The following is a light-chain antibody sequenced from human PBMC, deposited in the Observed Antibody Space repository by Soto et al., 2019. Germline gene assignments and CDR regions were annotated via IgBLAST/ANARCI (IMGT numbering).Light chain of an antibody. Sequence: DIQMTQSPSMLSASVGDRFTITCRASQSIRSWLAWYQQKPGKAPKLLIYDAYSLESGVQSRFSGRRSGTEFTLTIAGLQPEDFATYHCQQYESYSPLTFGGGTKVEIK. CDR1: QSIRSW. J-gene: IGKJ4*01. CDR2: DAY. CDR3: QQYESYSPLT. V-gene: IGKV1-5*01.